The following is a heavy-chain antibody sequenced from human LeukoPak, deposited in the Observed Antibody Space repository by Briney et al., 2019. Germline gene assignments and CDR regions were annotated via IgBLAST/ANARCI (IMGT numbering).Heavy chain of an antibody. CDR1: GYSFSSYW. CDR2: IYPGSSET. Sequence: GESLKISCKGLGYSFSSYWNAWVRQRPGKGLEWMGIIYPGSSETRYDPSFQGQVTISADSSTSTAYLQWSSLRAPDTAMYYCARASRDGYNQNFDHWGQGTLVTVSS. CDR3: ARASRDGYNQNFDH. D-gene: IGHD5-24*01. J-gene: IGHJ4*02. V-gene: IGHV5-51*01.